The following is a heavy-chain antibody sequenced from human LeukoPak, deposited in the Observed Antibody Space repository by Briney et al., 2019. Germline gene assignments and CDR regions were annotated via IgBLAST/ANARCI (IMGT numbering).Heavy chain of an antibody. Sequence: SETLSLTCTVSGDSISGFYWSWIRQPAGQGLQLIGRVSTCGSTNSNPSLKTRVPMSVDRSTNEFSLTVRSVTAADTALYYCARGLPSYGDYVDYYFYMDVWGKGTTVTVSS. J-gene: IGHJ6*03. D-gene: IGHD4-17*01. CDR2: VSTCGST. CDR1: GDSISGFY. CDR3: ARGLPSYGDYVDYYFYMDV. V-gene: IGHV4-4*07.